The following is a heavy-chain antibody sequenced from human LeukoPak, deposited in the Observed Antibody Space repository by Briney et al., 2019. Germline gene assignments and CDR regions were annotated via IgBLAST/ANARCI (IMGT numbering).Heavy chain of an antibody. CDR2: ISSSGSTI. Sequence: GGTLRLSCAASGFTFSDYYMSWIRQAPGKGLEWVSYISSSGSTIYYADSVKGRFTISRDNAKNSLYLQMNSLRAEDTAAYYCARSVRGWFGNWNYYMDVWGKGTTVTVSS. D-gene: IGHD3-10*01. CDR1: GFTFSDYY. V-gene: IGHV3-11*04. CDR3: ARSVRGWFGNWNYYMDV. J-gene: IGHJ6*03.